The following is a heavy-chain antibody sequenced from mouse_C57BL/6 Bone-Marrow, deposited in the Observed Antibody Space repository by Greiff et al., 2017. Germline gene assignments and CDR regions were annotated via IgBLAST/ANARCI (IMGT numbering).Heavy chain of an antibody. D-gene: IGHD1-1*01. Sequence: DVKLQESGPGLAKPSQTLSLTCSVTGYSITSDYWNWIRKFPGNKLEYMGYISYSGSTYYNPSLKSRISITRDTSKNQYYLPLNSVTTEDTATYCCARDFYGSLWYFDVWGTGTTVTVSS. CDR3: ARDFYGSLWYFDV. V-gene: IGHV3-8*01. CDR1: GYSITSDY. J-gene: IGHJ1*03. CDR2: ISYSGST.